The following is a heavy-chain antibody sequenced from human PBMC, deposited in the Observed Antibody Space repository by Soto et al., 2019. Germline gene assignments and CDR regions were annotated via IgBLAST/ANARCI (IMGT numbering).Heavy chain of an antibody. J-gene: IGHJ4*02. V-gene: IGHV3-15*01. Sequence: GGSLRLSCAASGFTFSNAWMSWVRQAPGKGLEWVGRIKSKTDGGTTDYAAPVKGRFTISRDDSKNTLYLQMNSLKTEDTAVYYCTTASSGSSGYYYDSYFDYWGQGTLVTVSS. CDR2: IKSKTDGGTT. CDR3: TTASSGSSGYYYDSYFDY. D-gene: IGHD3-22*01. CDR1: GFTFSNAW.